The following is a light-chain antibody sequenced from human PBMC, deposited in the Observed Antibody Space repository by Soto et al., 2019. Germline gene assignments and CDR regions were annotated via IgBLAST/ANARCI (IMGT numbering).Light chain of an antibody. J-gene: IGKJ2*01. CDR1: QSVNSN. Sequence: EIVMTQSPATLSVSPGERATLSCRASQSVNSNLAWYQQKPGQAPRLLIYGASTRATGIPARFSGSGFGTEFTLTSSSLQYEDFVTYYCQHYNAWGTFGQGTKLEIK. CDR3: QHYNAWGT. CDR2: GAS. V-gene: IGKV3-15*01.